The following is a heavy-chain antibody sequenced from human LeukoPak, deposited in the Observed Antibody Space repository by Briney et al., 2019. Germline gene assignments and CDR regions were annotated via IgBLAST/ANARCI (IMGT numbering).Heavy chain of an antibody. CDR3: AREDTAMGAFDP. CDR2: IYSGGST. J-gene: IGHJ5*02. V-gene: IGHV3-53*01. CDR1: GFTVSSNY. Sequence: GGSLRLSCAASGFTVSSNYMSWVRQAPGKGLEWVSVIYSGGSTYYADSVKGRFTISRDNSKNTLYLQMNSLRAKDTAVYYCAREDTAMGAFDPWGQGTLVTVSS. D-gene: IGHD5-18*01.